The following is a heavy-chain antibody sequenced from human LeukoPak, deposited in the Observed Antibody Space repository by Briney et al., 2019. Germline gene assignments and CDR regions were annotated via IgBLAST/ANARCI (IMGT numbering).Heavy chain of an antibody. D-gene: IGHD6-19*01. Sequence: ASVTVSCKASGYTFTGYYMHWVRQAPGQGLEWMGWINPNSGGTNYAQKFQGRVTMTRDTSISTAYMELSRLRSDDTAVYYCAREQALRYSSGWYGGDYWGQGTLVTVSS. CDR2: INPNSGGT. V-gene: IGHV1-2*02. CDR1: GYTFTGYY. J-gene: IGHJ4*02. CDR3: AREQALRYSSGWYGGDY.